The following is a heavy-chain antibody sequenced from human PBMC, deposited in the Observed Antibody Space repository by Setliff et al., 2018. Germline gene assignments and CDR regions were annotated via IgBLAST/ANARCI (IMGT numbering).Heavy chain of an antibody. V-gene: IGHV4-39*01. CDR2: IYYTGIT. Sequence: SETLSLTCTVSGGSISSYHWGWVRQPPGKGLEWIGLIYYTGITYYNPSLKSRVTISEDMSENQISLKLNPVTAADTAVYYCVRTFNGSPADRWGQGTLVTVSS. CDR3: VRTFNGSPADR. D-gene: IGHD2-2*01. CDR1: GGSISSYH. J-gene: IGHJ5*02.